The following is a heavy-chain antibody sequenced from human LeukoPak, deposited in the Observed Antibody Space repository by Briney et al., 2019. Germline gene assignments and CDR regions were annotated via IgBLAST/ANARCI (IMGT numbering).Heavy chain of an antibody. D-gene: IGHD3-16*01. J-gene: IGHJ4*02. CDR1: GLSFTNTW. CDR2: IFRNSDTMET. Sequence: GGSLRLSCEFSGLSFTNTWMTWVRRAPGKGLEWVGRIFRNSDTMETEYTIPVKGRFTISRDDSKSTVYLQMNSLTTDDTAVYYCDAYIFGFGGDYWGQGTPVTVSS. CDR3: DAYIFGFGGDY. V-gene: IGHV3-15*01.